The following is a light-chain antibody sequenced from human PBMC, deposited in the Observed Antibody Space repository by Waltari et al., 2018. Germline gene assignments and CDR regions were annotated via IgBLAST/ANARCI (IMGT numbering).Light chain of an antibody. CDR2: GNN. CDR3: HSRDASGVGGS. V-gene: IGLV3-19*01. J-gene: IGLJ2*01. CDR1: SLRSYY. Sequence: SSALTQDPTVSVAMGQTVRLTCQGDSLRSYYASWYPQRPGQAPILVFSGNNNRPSGVPDRFSGSSSDNTAVLTITGAQAEDEASYYCHSRDASGVGGSFGGGTKLTVL.